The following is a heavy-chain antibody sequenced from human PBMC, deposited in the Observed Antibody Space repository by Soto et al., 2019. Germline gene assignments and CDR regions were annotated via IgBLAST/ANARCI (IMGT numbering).Heavy chain of an antibody. J-gene: IGHJ4*02. CDR2: MSGAGRSS. CDR1: GINFYSYA. Sequence: PWGAMTIPCEGFGINFYSYALSCVRQAPGKGLEWVSSMSGAGRSSYDADSVKGRFTISRDNSKNTLYLQMNSLRVEDTAVYYCARGSKTGDYLGQGTLVTVSS. CDR3: ARGSKTGDY. V-gene: IGHV3-23*01.